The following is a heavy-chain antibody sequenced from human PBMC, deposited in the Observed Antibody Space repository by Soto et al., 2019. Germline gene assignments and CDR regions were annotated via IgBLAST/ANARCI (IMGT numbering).Heavy chain of an antibody. CDR3: ARERVDFEGVIAPRLHGMDG. D-gene: IGHD3-16*02. V-gene: IGHV4-31*03. Sequence: PAFCISGSSICFGAYYWTWIRQSPGRGREWLGYIFYSGTAYYNPSLKSRLTISVDTSKNQISLRLGSLTAADTAVYYCARERVDFEGVIAPRLHGMDGWGQGTTVTVS. J-gene: IGHJ6*02. CDR2: IFYSGTA. CDR1: GSSICFGAYY.